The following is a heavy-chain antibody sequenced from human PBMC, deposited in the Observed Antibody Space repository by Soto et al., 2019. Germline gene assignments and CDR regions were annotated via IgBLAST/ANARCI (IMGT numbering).Heavy chain of an antibody. CDR1: GGSISSSFY. CDR2: IYGTGNT. D-gene: IGHD6-19*01. V-gene: IGHV4-39*01. Sequence: QLQLQESGPGLVKPSETLSLSCTVSGGSISSSFYWGWIRQPPGKGLEWIGSIYGTGNTYYNPSLQGRVTIAADTSKNQFFLTLISVTAADTAVYYCRSSSRYSTDVWGQGATVTVSS. CDR3: RSSSRYSTDV. J-gene: IGHJ6*02.